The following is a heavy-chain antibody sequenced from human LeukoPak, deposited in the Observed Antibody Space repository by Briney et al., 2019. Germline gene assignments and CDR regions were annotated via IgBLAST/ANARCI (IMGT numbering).Heavy chain of an antibody. CDR1: GGTFSGYY. D-gene: IGHD3-16*01. CDR2: INHSGST. V-gene: IGHV4-34*01. CDR3: ARGRGIYGY. J-gene: IGHJ4*02. Sequence: PSETLSLTCAVYGGTFSGYYWSWLRQPPGQGLEWIGEINHSGSTNYNPSLKSRVTISVDTSKNQFSLKLSSVTAADTAVYYCARGRGIYGYWGQGTLVTVSS.